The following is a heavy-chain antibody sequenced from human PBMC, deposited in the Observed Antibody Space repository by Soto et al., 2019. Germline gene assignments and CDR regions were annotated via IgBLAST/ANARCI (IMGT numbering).Heavy chain of an antibody. J-gene: IGHJ4*02. CDR1: GYTFTSYY. D-gene: IGHD5-12*01. Sequence: ASVRVSCKASGYTFTSYYMHWVRQAPGQGPEWMGVINPNGGSTSYAQKFQDRVTMTRDKSTSTVYMEVSSLRSDDTAVYYFARDLGGLQEVFDHWGQGTLVTVSS. V-gene: IGHV1-46*01. CDR3: ARDLGGLQEVFDH. CDR2: INPNGGST.